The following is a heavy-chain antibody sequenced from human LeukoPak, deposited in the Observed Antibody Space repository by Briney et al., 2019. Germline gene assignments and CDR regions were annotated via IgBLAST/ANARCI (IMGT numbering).Heavy chain of an antibody. V-gene: IGHV4-34*01. D-gene: IGHD1-7*01. CDR3: ARSNYGSFDP. Sequence: PSETLSLTCAVYGGSFSGYYWSWIRQPPGKGLEWIGEINHSGSTNYNPSLKSRVTISVDTSKNQFSLKLSSVTAADTAVYYCARSNYGSFDPWGQGTLVTVSS. CDR2: INHSGST. CDR1: GGSFSGYY. J-gene: IGHJ5*02.